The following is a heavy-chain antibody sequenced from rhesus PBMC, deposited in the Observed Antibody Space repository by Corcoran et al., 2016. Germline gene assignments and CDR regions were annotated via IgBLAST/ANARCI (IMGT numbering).Heavy chain of an antibody. D-gene: IGHD3-40*01. CDR2: ISYSGST. CDR3: ARLITITILVVDMGALDY. CDR1: GGSISSSYYY. Sequence: QVQLQESGPGLVKPSETLSLTCAVSGGSISSSYYYWSWICQAPGKGRGGIGYISYSGSTSYNPSLKSRVTISRDTSKNQFSLKLSSVTAADTAVYYCARLITITILVVDMGALDYWGQGVLVTVSS. J-gene: IGHJ4*01. V-gene: IGHV4-122*02.